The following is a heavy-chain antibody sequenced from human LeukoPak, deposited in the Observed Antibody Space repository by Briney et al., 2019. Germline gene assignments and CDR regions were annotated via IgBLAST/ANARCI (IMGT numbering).Heavy chain of an antibody. CDR3: ARSPHRFCSSWYDCYFDY. J-gene: IGHJ4*02. Sequence: ASVKVSCKASVYTFTSYYMHWVRQAPGQGLEGMGIINPSGGSTSYAQKFQGRVTMTRDTSTSTVYMELSSLRSEDTAVYYCARSPHRFCSSWYDCYFDYWGQGTLVTVSS. V-gene: IGHV1-46*01. CDR2: INPSGGST. D-gene: IGHD6-13*01. CDR1: VYTFTSYY.